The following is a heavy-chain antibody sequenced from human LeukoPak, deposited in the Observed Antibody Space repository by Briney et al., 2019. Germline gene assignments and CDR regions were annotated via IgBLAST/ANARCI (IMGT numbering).Heavy chain of an antibody. V-gene: IGHV1-2*02. CDR3: ARVGPASYYGSGSPFDY. J-gene: IGHJ4*02. D-gene: IGHD3-10*01. Sequence: ASVKVSCKASGYTFTGYYMHWVRQAPGQGLEWMGWINPNSGGTNYAQRFQDRVTLTRDTSISTAYMELSRLRSDDMDLYYCARVGPASYYGSGSPFDYWGQGTLVTVSS. CDR1: GYTFTGYY. CDR2: INPNSGGT.